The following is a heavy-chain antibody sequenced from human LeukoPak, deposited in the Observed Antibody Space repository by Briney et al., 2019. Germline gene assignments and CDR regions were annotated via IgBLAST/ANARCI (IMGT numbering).Heavy chain of an antibody. CDR1: GFTFSSYG. D-gene: IGHD6-19*01. V-gene: IGHV3-48*03. CDR3: ARGRYRSGWRGLCYYYYGMDV. J-gene: IGHJ6*02. CDR2: ISSSSSNI. Sequence: PGGSLRLSCAASGFTFSSYGMNWVRQAPGKGLEWVSYISSSSSNIYYADSVKGRFTISRDNAKNSLYLQMNSLRAEDTAVYYCARGRYRSGWRGLCYYYYGMDVWGQGTTVTVSS.